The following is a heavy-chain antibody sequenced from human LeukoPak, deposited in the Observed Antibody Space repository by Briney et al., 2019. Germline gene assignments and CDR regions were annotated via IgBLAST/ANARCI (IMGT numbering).Heavy chain of an antibody. V-gene: IGHV1-3*01. Sequence: ASVKVSCKASGYTFTNYAMNWVRQAPGQRLEWMGWINAGNGKTKSSQKFQDRVTITRDTSASTAYMELNSLRSEDTAAYYCARGIWSSHNKDYYFDYWGQGSLVTVSS. J-gene: IGHJ4*02. CDR2: INAGNGKT. CDR1: GYTFTNYA. D-gene: IGHD2-21*01. CDR3: ARGIWSSHNKDYYFDY.